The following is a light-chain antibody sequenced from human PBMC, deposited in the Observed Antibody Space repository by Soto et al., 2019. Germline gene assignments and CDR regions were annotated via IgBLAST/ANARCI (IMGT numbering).Light chain of an antibody. V-gene: IGKV4-1*01. J-gene: IGKJ1*01. CDR3: PQYYSPPTCT. Sequence: DIVMTQSPDSLAVSLGERATINCKSSQSVLYISNNKNYLAWYQQKPGQPPKLLIYWASTRESGVPDRFSGSGSGTDLVLTFSDQQAEDVAVYYCPQYYSPPTCTFGQGTKVEIK. CDR2: WAS. CDR1: QSVLYISNNKNY.